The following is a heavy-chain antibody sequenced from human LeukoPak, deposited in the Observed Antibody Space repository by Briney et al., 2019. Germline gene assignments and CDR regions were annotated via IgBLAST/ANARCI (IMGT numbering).Heavy chain of an antibody. Sequence: LPGGSLRLSCAASGFTFSSYGMHWVRQAPGKGLEWVAVISYDGSNKYYADSVKGRFTISRDNSKNTLYLQMNSLRAEYTAVYYCAKSMEYYYDSSAWDAFDIWGQGTMVTVSS. D-gene: IGHD3-22*01. CDR2: ISYDGSNK. J-gene: IGHJ3*02. V-gene: IGHV3-30*18. CDR3: AKSMEYYYDSSAWDAFDI. CDR1: GFTFSSYG.